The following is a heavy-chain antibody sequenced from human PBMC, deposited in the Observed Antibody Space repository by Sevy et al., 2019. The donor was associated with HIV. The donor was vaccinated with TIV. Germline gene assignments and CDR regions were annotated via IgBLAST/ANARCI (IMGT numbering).Heavy chain of an antibody. D-gene: IGHD3-10*01. V-gene: IGHV1-18*04. Sequence: ASVKVSCKASGYNFASDGFSWVRQAPGQGLEWMGWIGVYNGNAKYAKVFQDRFTMTTDTSTSTAYMELTSLRSDDTAIYYCARVPTYYYGSATYFDYWGQGTLVTVSS. CDR1: GYNFASDG. CDR2: IGVYNGNA. CDR3: ARVPTYYYGSATYFDY. J-gene: IGHJ4*02.